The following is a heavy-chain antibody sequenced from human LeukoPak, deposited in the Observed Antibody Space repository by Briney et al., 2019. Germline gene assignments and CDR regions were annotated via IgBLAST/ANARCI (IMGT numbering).Heavy chain of an antibody. V-gene: IGHV4-34*01. CDR2: INHSGST. CDR3: ARLRYDFWSGYLVDY. Sequence: SETLSLTCTVSGGSISSYYWSWIRQPPGKGLEWIGEINHSGSTNYNPSLKSRVTISVDTSKNQFSLKLSSVTAADTAVYYCARLRYDFWSGYLVDYWGQGTLVTVSS. D-gene: IGHD3-3*01. CDR1: GGSISSYY. J-gene: IGHJ4*02.